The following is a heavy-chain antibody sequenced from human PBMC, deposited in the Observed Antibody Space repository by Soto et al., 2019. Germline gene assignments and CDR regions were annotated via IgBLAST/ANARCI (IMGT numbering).Heavy chain of an antibody. V-gene: IGHV3-30-3*01. CDR3: ARKVEAVAAFDY. Sequence: PGGSLRLSCAASGFTFSSYAMHWVRQAPGKGLEWVAVISYDGSNKYYADSVKGRFTISRDNSKNTLYLQMNSLRAEDTAVYYCARKVEAVAAFDYWGQGTLVTVSS. D-gene: IGHD6-19*01. CDR1: GFTFSSYA. CDR2: ISYDGSNK. J-gene: IGHJ4*02.